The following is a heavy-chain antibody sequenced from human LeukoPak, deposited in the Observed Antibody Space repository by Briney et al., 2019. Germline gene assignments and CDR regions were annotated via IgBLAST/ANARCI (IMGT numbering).Heavy chain of an antibody. CDR2: ISGSDSST. V-gene: IGHV3-23*01. CDR3: ARRAGAYSHPYDY. CDR1: GFTFSSSA. Sequence: GGSLRLSCAASGFTFSSSAMSWVRQAPGKGLEWVSTISGSDSSTHYSDSVKGRFTISRDNSKNTLYLQMNSLRAEDTAVYYCARRAGAYSHPYDYWGQRTLVTVSS. D-gene: IGHD4/OR15-4a*01. J-gene: IGHJ4*02.